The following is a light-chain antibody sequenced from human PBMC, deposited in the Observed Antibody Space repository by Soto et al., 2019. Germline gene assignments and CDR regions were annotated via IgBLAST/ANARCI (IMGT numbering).Light chain of an antibody. CDR1: QSIGRF. CDR3: QQSFTTPLT. J-gene: IGKJ4*01. Sequence: DIQMTQSPSSLSASVVDRVTITFRASQSIGRFLNWHQQKPGKAPNVLINVASTLRSGVPSRFSGSGSGTDFKLTINSLQPEDFATYFCQQSFTTPLTFGGGTKVDIK. CDR2: VAS. V-gene: IGKV1-39*01.